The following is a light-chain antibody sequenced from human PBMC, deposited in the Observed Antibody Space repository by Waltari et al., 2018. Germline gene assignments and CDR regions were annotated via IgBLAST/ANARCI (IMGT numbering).Light chain of an antibody. J-gene: IGLJ3*02. V-gene: IGLV4-69*01. CDR2: VNSDGSH. CDR1: SGHSNNV. CDR3: QTGGHGTWV. Sequence: QLVLTQSPSASASLGASVKLTCTLSSGHSNNVIAWLQQRPEKGPRYLMKVNSDGSHNKGDEIPVRFSGSSSGAERYLTISSLQSEDEADYFCQTGGHGTWVFGGGTKLTVL.